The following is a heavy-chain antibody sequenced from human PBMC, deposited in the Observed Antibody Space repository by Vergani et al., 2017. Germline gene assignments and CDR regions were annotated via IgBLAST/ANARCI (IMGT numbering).Heavy chain of an antibody. CDR2: ISGSGGST. J-gene: IGHJ4*02. CDR1: GFTFSSYS. Sequence: EVQLVESGGGLVKPGGSLRLSCAASGFTFSSYSMNWVRQAPGKGLEWVSAISGSGGSTYYADSVKGRFTISRDNSKNTLYLQMNSLRAEDTAVYYCSPTLAYCGGDCYPAPFDFDYWGQGTLVTVSS. D-gene: IGHD2-21*02. CDR3: SPTLAYCGGDCYPAPFDFDY. V-gene: IGHV3-23*04.